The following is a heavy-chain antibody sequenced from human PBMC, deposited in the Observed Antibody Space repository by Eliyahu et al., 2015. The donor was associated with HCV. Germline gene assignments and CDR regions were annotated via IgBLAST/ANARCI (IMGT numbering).Heavy chain of an antibody. D-gene: IGHD3-22*01. CDR3: AREAFYYESSGYWTPNWFDP. Sequence: QVQLQESXPGLVKPSQXLSLTCTVSGGFISXXXXSSGWVRQHPTTGLEWIGYIYYDGITNYNPSLESRVTISVDTSKNQFSLNLRSVTAADTAVYFCAREAFYYESSGYWTPNWFDPWGQGTLVTVSS. CDR2: IYYDGIT. J-gene: IGHJ5*02. CDR1: GGFISXXXXS. V-gene: IGHV4-31*03.